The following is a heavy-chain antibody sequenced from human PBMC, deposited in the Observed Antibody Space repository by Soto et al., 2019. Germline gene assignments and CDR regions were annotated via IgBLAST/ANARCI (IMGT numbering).Heavy chain of an antibody. CDR3: ASVGAGVVVDKVNFDY. CDR1: GGSISSGDYY. V-gene: IGHV4-30-4*01. Sequence: QVQLQESGPGLVKPSQTLSLTCTVSGGSISSGDYYWSWIRQPPGKGLEWIGYIYYSGSTYYNPSLKSRVTISVDTSKNQFSLKLSSVTAADTAVYYCASVGAGVVVDKVNFDYWGQGTLVTVSS. J-gene: IGHJ4*02. D-gene: IGHD3-22*01. CDR2: IYYSGST.